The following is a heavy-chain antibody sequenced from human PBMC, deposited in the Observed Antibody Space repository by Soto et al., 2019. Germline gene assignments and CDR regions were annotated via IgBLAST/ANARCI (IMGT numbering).Heavy chain of an antibody. CDR3: ARHYYDSSGPGGNWFDP. CDR2: IYYSGST. J-gene: IGHJ5*02. CDR1: GGSISSYY. D-gene: IGHD3-22*01. V-gene: IGHV4-59*08. Sequence: SETLSLTCTVSGGSISSYYWSWIRQPPGKGLEWIGYIYYSGSTNYNPSLKSRVTISVDTSKNQFSLKLSSVTAADTAVYYCARHYYDSSGPGGNWFDPWGQGTLVTVSS.